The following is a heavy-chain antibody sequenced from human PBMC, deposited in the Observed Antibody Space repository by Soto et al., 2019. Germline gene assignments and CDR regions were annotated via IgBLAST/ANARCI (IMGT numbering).Heavy chain of an antibody. Sequence: GESLKISCAASGFTFSSYGMHWVRQAPGKGLEWVAVISYDGSNKYYAESVKGRFTISRDNSKNTLYLQMNSLRAEDTAVYYCAKVVGSGWYGVAFDIWGQGTMVTVSS. CDR3: AKVVGSGWYGVAFDI. J-gene: IGHJ3*02. V-gene: IGHV3-30*18. D-gene: IGHD6-19*01. CDR1: GFTFSSYG. CDR2: ISYDGSNK.